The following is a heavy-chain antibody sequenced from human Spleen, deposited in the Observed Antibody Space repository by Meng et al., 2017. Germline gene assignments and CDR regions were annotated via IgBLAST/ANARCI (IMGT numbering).Heavy chain of an antibody. CDR3: ARLSRLGNALDI. CDR2: IYYSGST. V-gene: IGHV4-59*01. J-gene: IGHJ3*02. CDR1: GGSISSYY. Sequence: SETLSLTCTVSGGSISSYYWSWIRQPPGKGLEWIGNIYYSGSTNYNPSLKSRVTISVDTSRNHFSLKLTSVTAADTAVYYCARLSRLGNALDIWGHGKMVT. D-gene: IGHD3-16*01.